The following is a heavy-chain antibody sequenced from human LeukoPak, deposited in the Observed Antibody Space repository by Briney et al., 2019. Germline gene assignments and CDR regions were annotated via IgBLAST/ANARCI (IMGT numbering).Heavy chain of an antibody. J-gene: IGHJ4*02. V-gene: IGHV1-69*13. D-gene: IGHD2-15*01. CDR2: IIPIFGTA. Sequence: ASVKVSCKASGGTFSSYAISWVRQAPGQGLEWMGGIIPIFGTANYAQKFQGRVTITADESTSTAYMELSSLRSEDTAVYYCARAFLVGYSPEHYFFDYWGQGILVTVSS. CDR3: ARAFLVGYSPEHYFFDY. CDR1: GGTFSSYA.